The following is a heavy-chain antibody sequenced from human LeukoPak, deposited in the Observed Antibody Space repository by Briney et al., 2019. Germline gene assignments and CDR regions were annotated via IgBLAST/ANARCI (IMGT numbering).Heavy chain of an antibody. CDR1: GFTFSSYA. CDR3: AREDYGSGNFDY. D-gene: IGHD3-10*01. V-gene: IGHV3-20*01. J-gene: IGHJ4*02. CDR2: INWNGGST. Sequence: PGGSLRLSCAAAGFTFSSYAMSWVRQAPGKGLEWVSGINWNGGSTGYADSVKGRFTISRDNAKNSLYLQMNSLRAEDTALYHCAREDYGSGNFDYWGQGTLVTVSS.